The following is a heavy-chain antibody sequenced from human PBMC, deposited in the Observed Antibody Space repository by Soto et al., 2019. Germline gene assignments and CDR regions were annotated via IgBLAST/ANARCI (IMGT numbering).Heavy chain of an antibody. CDR2: IDTSGHST. CDR1: GFVFTNFW. Sequence: LRLSCEASGFVFTNFWTHWVRHVPGKGLVWVARIDTSGHSTNYAESVKGRFTISRDNAKNTVSLQMNSLRVEDTGVYYCAKDSWYFDLWSQGSQVTVSS. D-gene: IGHD6-13*01. V-gene: IGHV3-74*01. CDR3: AKDSWYFDL. J-gene: IGHJ4*02.